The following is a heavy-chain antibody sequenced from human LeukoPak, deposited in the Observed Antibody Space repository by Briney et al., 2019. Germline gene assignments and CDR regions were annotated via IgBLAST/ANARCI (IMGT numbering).Heavy chain of an antibody. V-gene: IGHV3-30*02. CDR1: GFTFSSYS. Sequence: GGSLRLSCAASGFTFSSYSMNWVRQAPGKGLEWVAFIQYDGSNQLYADSVKGRFTISRDNGKNTLYLQMNSLGAEDTAVYYCAKDQAGAWGQGTRVTVSS. D-gene: IGHD1-26*01. CDR3: AKDQAGA. CDR2: IQYDGSNQ. J-gene: IGHJ5*02.